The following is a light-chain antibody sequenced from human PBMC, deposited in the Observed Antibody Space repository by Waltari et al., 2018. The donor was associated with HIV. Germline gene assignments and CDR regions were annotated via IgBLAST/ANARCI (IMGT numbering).Light chain of an antibody. CDR2: EDN. J-gene: IGLJ2*01. Sequence: QSALTQPASVSGSPGQSITISCTGTSSDTGNYNLVSWCQLYPGKAPKLIIYEDNKRPSGVSDRCSGSESADTASRTVSGLQAEDEADYYCCAYAGGLEFGGGTKLTVL. V-gene: IGLV2-23*01. CDR3: CAYAGGLE. CDR1: SSDTGNYNL.